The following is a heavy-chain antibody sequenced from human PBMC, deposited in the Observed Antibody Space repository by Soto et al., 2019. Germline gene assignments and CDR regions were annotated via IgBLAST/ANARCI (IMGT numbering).Heavy chain of an antibody. D-gene: IGHD5-18*01. V-gene: IGHV3-30*18. CDR2: ISHDGSNE. Sequence: QVQLVESGGGVVQPGTSLGLSCAASGFTFGIYSLNWVRQAPGKGLEWVAVISHDGSNEYYADSVKGRFTISRDNFXTTLYLQMNSLRTEDTATYYCAKIGRGYSYGNGWDVWGQGTTVTVSS. CDR1: GFTFGIYS. J-gene: IGHJ6*02. CDR3: AKIGRGYSYGNGWDV.